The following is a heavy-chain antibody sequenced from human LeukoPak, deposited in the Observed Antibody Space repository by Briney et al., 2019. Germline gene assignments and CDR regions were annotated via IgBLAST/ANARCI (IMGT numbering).Heavy chain of an antibody. CDR3: ATDYSNFYGMDV. Sequence: PSETLSLTCTVSGGSISSYYWSWIRQPLGKGLEWIGYIYYSGSTNYNPSLKSRVTISVDTSKNQFSLKLSSVTAADTAVYYCATDYSNFYGMDVWGQGTTVTVSS. D-gene: IGHD4-11*01. J-gene: IGHJ6*02. CDR2: IYYSGST. CDR1: GGSISSYY. V-gene: IGHV4-59*01.